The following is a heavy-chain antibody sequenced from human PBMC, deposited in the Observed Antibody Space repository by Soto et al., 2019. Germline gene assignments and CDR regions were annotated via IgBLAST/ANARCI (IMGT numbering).Heavy chain of an antibody. J-gene: IGHJ4*02. V-gene: IGHV1-3*01. D-gene: IGHD6-19*01. CDR3: AIVGAQGSGWPFDY. CDR2: MIAGSGNT. Sequence: ASVKVSCKTSGYTFATYAMHWVRHAPGQRLEWMGWMIAGSGNTQYSQKFQGRVTITRDTSASTAYMELSSLRSEDTAVYYCAIVGAQGSGWPFDYWGQGTLVTVAS. CDR1: GYTFATYA.